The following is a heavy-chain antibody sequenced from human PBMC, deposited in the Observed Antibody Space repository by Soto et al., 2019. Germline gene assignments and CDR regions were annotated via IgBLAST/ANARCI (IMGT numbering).Heavy chain of an antibody. J-gene: IGHJ6*02. CDR1: GFTFSSYG. CDR2: ISYDGSNK. Sequence: GGSLRLSCAASGFTFSSYGMHWVRQAPGKGLEWVAVISYDGSNKYYADSVKGRFTISRDNSKNTLYLQMNSLRAEDTAVYYCAKDRQSLYYYYGMDVWGQGTTVTVSS. V-gene: IGHV3-30*18. D-gene: IGHD4-4*01. CDR3: AKDRQSLYYYYGMDV.